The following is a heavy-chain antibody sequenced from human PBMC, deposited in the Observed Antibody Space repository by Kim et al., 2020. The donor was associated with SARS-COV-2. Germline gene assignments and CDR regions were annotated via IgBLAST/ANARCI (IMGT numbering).Heavy chain of an antibody. Sequence: YAASVRGRFTISRDDSKNSLYLQMNSLKTEDTAVYYCATVGTTTYVFDYWGQGALVTVSS. J-gene: IGHJ4*02. D-gene: IGHD1-26*01. CDR3: ATVGTTTYVFDY. V-gene: IGHV3-72*01.